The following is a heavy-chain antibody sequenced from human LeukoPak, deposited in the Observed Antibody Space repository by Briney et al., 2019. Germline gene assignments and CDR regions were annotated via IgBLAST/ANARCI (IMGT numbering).Heavy chain of an antibody. Sequence: GGSLRLSCAASGFTFSSYAMHWVRQAPGKGLEWVALVSYDGSNKYYVDSVKGRFTISRDNSKNTLYLQMNSLRAEDTAVYYCARGDYYDSSAPKGPWGQGTLVTVSS. V-gene: IGHV3-30-3*01. CDR1: GFTFSSYA. CDR3: ARGDYYDSSAPKGP. CDR2: VSYDGSNK. J-gene: IGHJ5*02. D-gene: IGHD3-22*01.